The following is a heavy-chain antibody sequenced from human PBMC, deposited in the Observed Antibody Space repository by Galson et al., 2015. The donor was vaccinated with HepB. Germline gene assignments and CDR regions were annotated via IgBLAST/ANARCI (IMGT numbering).Heavy chain of an antibody. Sequence: QSGAEVKKPGESLRISCKGSENSFTNYWISWVRQMPGKGLEWMGRIDPSKSYTDYSPSFQGHVTISADMSISTAYLQWSSLTASDTAMYYCARLNDILTGYYIAPDNWGQGTQVTVSS. CDR2: IDPSKSYT. CDR1: ENSFTNYW. D-gene: IGHD3-9*01. V-gene: IGHV5-10-1*01. J-gene: IGHJ4*02. CDR3: ARLNDILTGYYIAPDN.